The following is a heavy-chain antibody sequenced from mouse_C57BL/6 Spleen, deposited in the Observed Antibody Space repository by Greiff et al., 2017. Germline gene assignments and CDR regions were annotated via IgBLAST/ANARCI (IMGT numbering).Heavy chain of an antibody. J-gene: IGHJ3*01. CDR1: GYTFTSYT. V-gene: IGHV1-4*01. Sequence: LVESGAELARPGASVKMSCTASGYTFTSYTMHWVKQRPGQGLEWIGYISPSSGYTKYNQKFKDKATLTADKSSSTAYMQLSSLTSEDSAVYYCVYDYDGRAWFAYWGQGTLVTVSA. CDR2: ISPSSGYT. CDR3: VYDYDGRAWFAY. D-gene: IGHD2-4*01.